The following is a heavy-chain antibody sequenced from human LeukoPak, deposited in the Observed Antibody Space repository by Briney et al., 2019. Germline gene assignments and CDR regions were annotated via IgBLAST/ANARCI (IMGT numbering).Heavy chain of an antibody. D-gene: IGHD7-27*01. CDR3: ASSGEEDSNFDY. J-gene: IGHJ4*02. CDR2: IYYSGST. Sequence: SETLSLTCTVPGVSISSYYWSWIRQPPGKGLEWIGYIYYSGSTNYNPSLKSRVTISVDTSKNQFSLKLSSVTAADTAVYYCASSGEEDSNFDYWGQGTLVTVSS. V-gene: IGHV4-59*01. CDR1: GVSISSYY.